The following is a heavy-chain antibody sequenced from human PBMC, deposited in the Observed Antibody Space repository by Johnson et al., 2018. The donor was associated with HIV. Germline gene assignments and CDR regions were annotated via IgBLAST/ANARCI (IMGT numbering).Heavy chain of an antibody. CDR3: ARAKSTVVLHDAFDI. CDR1: GFTFSHSA. V-gene: IGHV3-23*04. D-gene: IGHD4-23*01. Sequence: EVQLVESGGGLVQPGGSLRLSCAASGFTFSHSAMSWVRQAPRKGLEWVSAISASGGSAYYVDSVRGRFTISRDNSKNTLYLQMNSLRAEDTAVYYCARAKSTVVLHDAFDIWGQGTMVTVSS. J-gene: IGHJ3*02. CDR2: ISASGGSA.